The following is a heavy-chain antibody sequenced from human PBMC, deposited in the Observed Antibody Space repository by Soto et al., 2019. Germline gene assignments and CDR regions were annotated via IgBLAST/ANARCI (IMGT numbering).Heavy chain of an antibody. V-gene: IGHV4-31*03. CDR1: GGSIGSGGYY. D-gene: IGHD3-9*01. CDR2: IYYNGIT. Sequence: QVQLQESGPGLMKPSQTLSLTCTVSGGSIGSGGYYWGWIRPPPGKGLELVGYIYYNGITYYNPSLRSRLTISVGTSKKQFSLEVTSVTAADTATYYCARARRHYDVLTGYSVAAFDKWGQGTTVTVSS. CDR3: ARARRHYDVLTGYSVAAFDK. J-gene: IGHJ3*02.